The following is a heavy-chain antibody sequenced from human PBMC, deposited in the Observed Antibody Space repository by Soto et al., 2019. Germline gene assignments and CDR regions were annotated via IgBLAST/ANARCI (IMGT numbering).Heavy chain of an antibody. CDR1: CRTITSGPSS. Sequence: PSETISFTCSVSCRTITSGPSSWNWIRQSPGKGLEWIAYIYHSGSPYYNRSLKSRVTISVDRSENQFSLKLTSVTAADTAVYYCVRRWGASGPNYFDTRAPRPLVTVTS. J-gene: IGHJ5*02. D-gene: IGHD6-13*01. CDR3: VRRWGASGPNYFDT. V-gene: IGHV4-30-2*06. CDR2: IYHSGSP.